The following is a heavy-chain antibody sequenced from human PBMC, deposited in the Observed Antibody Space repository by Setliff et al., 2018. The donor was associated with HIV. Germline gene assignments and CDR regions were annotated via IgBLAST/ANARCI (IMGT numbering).Heavy chain of an antibody. J-gene: IGHJ4*02. D-gene: IGHD2-2*01. CDR3: ARLDCSSSSGFVDY. CDR2: IYTTGFT. CDR1: GGSISSGSYY. V-gene: IGHV4-61*02. Sequence: PSETLSLTCTVSGGSISSGSYYWSWIRQPAGKGLEWIGRIYTTGFTNYNPSLKSRVTISVDTSKNQFSLKLSSVTAADTAVYYCARLDCSSSSGFVDYWGQGTLVTVSS.